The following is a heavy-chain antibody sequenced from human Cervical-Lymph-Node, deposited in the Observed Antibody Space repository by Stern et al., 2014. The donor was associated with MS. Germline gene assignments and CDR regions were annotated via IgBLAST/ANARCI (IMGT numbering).Heavy chain of an antibody. CDR3: ARAFCTGGVCYSFPFYGMDV. D-gene: IGHD2-8*02. J-gene: IGHJ6*02. V-gene: IGHV3-20*01. CDR1: GFTFEDYG. CDR2: INWSGGST. Sequence: VQLVESGGGVVRPGRSLRLSCAASGFTFEDYGMSWVRQGPGKGLEWVAAINWSGGSTVYAGSVQGRFTISRDNAKNSLYLQMNSLRAEDTALYHCARAFCTGGVCYSFPFYGMDVWGQGTTVTVSS.